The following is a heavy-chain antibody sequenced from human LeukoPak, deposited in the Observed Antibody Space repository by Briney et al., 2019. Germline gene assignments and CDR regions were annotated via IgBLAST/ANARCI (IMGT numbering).Heavy chain of an antibody. CDR3: AREAYSSTIFDS. J-gene: IGHJ4*02. CDR1: GYTFTSYG. CDR2: VSAFNGNT. V-gene: IGHV1-18*01. D-gene: IGHD6-13*01. Sequence: ASVKVSCKASGYTFTSYGIAWVRQAPGQGLEWMGWVSAFNGNTNYAERLQGRVTMTTDTSTSTAYMELRSLRSDDTAMYYCAREAYSSTIFDSWGQGTLVTVSS.